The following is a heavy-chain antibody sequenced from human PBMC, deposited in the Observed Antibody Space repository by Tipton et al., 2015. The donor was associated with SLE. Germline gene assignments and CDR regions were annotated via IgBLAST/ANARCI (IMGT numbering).Heavy chain of an antibody. CDR1: GGSFSGYY. Sequence: TLSLTCAVYGGSFSGYYWSWIRQPPGKGLEWIGEINHSGSTNYNPSLKGRDTIPVDTSKNQFSLKLSSVTAADTAVYYCARGGPLGYRNGPNWFDPWGQGTLVTVSS. D-gene: IGHD5-18*01. CDR2: INHSGST. J-gene: IGHJ5*02. CDR3: ARGGPLGYRNGPNWFDP. V-gene: IGHV4-34*01.